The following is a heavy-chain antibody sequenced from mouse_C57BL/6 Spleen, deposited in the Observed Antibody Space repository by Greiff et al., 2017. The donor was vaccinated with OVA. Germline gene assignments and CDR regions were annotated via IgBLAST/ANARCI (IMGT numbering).Heavy chain of an antibody. Sequence: VHVKQSGPELVKPGASVKISCKASGYSFTGYYMNWVKQSPEKSLEWIGEINPSTGGTTYNQKFKAKATLTVDKSSSTAYMQLKSLTSEDSAVYYCARGGYAMDYWGQGTSVTVSS. CDR1: GYSFTGYY. V-gene: IGHV1-42*01. CDR3: ARGGYAMDY. J-gene: IGHJ4*01. CDR2: INPSTGGT.